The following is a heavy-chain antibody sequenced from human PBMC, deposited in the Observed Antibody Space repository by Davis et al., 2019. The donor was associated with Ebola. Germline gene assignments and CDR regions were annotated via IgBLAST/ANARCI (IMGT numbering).Heavy chain of an antibody. V-gene: IGHV4-59*02. CDR2: MFYSGST. Sequence: SETLSLTCTVSGGSVSDYYWGWIRQPPGKGLEWVGHMFYSGSTYYNPSLKSRVTISVDTSKNQFSLKLSSVTAADTAVYYCAREAYYYDSSGYSRGGFDYWGQGTLVTVSS. CDR3: AREAYYYDSSGYSRGGFDY. J-gene: IGHJ4*02. CDR1: GGSVSDYY. D-gene: IGHD3-22*01.